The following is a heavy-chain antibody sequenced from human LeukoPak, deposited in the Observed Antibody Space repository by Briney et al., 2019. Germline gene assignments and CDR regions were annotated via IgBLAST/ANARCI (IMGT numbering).Heavy chain of an antibody. D-gene: IGHD6-13*01. J-gene: IGHJ4*02. CDR1: GGSVSSGSYY. CDR2: INISEST. Sequence: SETLSLTCTVSGGSVSSGSYYWSWIRQPAGKGLEWIGRINISESTKYNPSLKSRVTISTDTSKNQFSLKLRSVTAADTAVYYCARGQLKILSLSSCYDYWGQGTLVTVSS. V-gene: IGHV4-61*02. CDR3: ARGQLKILSLSSCYDY.